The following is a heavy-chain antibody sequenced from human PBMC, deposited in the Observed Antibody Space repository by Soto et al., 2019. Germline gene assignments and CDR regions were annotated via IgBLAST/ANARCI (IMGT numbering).Heavy chain of an antibody. V-gene: IGHV3-30*03. CDR1: GFTFSSNG. J-gene: IGHJ5*01. D-gene: IGHD3-22*01. CDR2: IAYDGSKT. Sequence: QVQLVESGGGVVQPGRSLRLTCAASGFTFSSNGMHWVRQPPGKGLEWVALIAYDGSKTYYGDSVRGRFTISRGNSENTLFLQMNSLRAEDTAVYYCARWVGGSMFDNSGKYDSWGQGTLVTVSS. CDR3: ARWVGGSMFDNSGKYDS.